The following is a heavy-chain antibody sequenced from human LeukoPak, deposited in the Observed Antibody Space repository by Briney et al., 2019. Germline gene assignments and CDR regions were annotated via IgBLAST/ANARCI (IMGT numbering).Heavy chain of an antibody. CDR1: GFTFSNYN. Sequence: GGSLRLSCAASGFTFSNYNMNWVRQAPGKGLEWLSYISSSSNTIYYADSVKGRFTVSRDNAKNSLYLQMNSLSAEDTAVFFCARVTMIRGVIHYMDVWGTGTTVTVSS. V-gene: IGHV3-48*01. CDR2: ISSSSNTI. J-gene: IGHJ6*03. D-gene: IGHD3-10*01. CDR3: ARVTMIRGVIHYMDV.